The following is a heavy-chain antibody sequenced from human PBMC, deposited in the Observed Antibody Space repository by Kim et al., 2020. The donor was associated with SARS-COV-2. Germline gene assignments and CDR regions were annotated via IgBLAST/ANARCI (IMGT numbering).Heavy chain of an antibody. Sequence: GGSLRLSCTASGFTFSSYAMTWFRLAPGKRLEWVSVISGKDTTTFYADSVKGRFFISRDNSKNTLYLQMNSLRAEDTAIYYCAKDNNNSCYSPGDYWGQG. V-gene: IGHV3-23*01. CDR3: AKDNNNSCYSPGDY. CDR1: GFTFSSYA. D-gene: IGHD3-22*01. CDR2: ISGKDTTT. J-gene: IGHJ4*02.